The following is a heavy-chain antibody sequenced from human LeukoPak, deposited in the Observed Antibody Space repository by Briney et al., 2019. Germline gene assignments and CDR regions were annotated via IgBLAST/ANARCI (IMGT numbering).Heavy chain of an antibody. CDR3: ARDGGYDYIWGSPYAPIDY. Sequence: ASVKVSCKASGYTFTRYGISWVRQAPGPQREWMGWMSAYIGNTDYAQKLQGRVTMTTDTSTSTAYMELRSLRSDDTAVYYCARDGGYDYIWGSPYAPIDYWGQGTLVTVSS. CDR1: GYTFTRYG. V-gene: IGHV1-18*01. D-gene: IGHD3-16*01. CDR2: MSAYIGNT. J-gene: IGHJ4*02.